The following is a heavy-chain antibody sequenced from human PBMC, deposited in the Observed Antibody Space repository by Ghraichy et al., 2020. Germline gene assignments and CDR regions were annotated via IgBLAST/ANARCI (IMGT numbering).Heavy chain of an antibody. J-gene: IGHJ4*02. D-gene: IGHD3-22*01. CDR1: GFTFSNAW. CDR2: IKSKTDGGTT. CDR3: TTDFIPSAVGYFDY. Sequence: GSLRLSCAASGFTFSNAWMSWVRQAPGKGLEWVGRIKSKTDGGTTDYAAPVKGRFTISRDDSKNTLYLQMNSLKTEDTAVYYCTTDFIPSAVGYFDYWGQGTLVTVSS. V-gene: IGHV3-15*01.